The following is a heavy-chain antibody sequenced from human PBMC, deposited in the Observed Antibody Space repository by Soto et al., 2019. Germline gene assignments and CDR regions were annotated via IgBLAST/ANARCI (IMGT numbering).Heavy chain of an antibody. D-gene: IGHD3-22*01. Sequence: SETLSLTCAVSGGSISSSNWLSWVRQPPGKGLEWIGDVSHSGSTNYNPSLKSRVTISIDKSKNQFSLKLSSVTAADTAVFYCASGNYYDGRSAFYFQYWGQGTPVTVSS. V-gene: IGHV4-4*02. CDR3: ASGNYYDGRSAFYFQY. CDR1: GGSISSSNW. CDR2: VSHSGST. J-gene: IGHJ4*02.